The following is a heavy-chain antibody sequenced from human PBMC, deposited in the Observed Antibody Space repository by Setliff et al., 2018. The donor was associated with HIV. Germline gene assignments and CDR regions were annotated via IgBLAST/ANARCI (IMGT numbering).Heavy chain of an antibody. V-gene: IGHV1-69*13. D-gene: IGHD6-13*01. CDR2: IIPIFGTA. Sequence: SVKVSCKASGGTFSSYVISWVRQAPGQGLEWMGGIIPIFGTANYAQKFQGRVTITADESTSTAYMELSSLRCDDTAVYYCARDFAGQQLVGGWFDPWGQGTLVTVSS. J-gene: IGHJ5*02. CDR1: GGTFSSYV. CDR3: ARDFAGQQLVGGWFDP.